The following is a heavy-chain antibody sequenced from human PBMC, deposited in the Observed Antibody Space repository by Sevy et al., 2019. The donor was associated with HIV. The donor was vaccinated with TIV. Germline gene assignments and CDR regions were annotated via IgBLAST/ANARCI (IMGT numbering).Heavy chain of an antibody. V-gene: IGHV1-46*01. CDR1: GYTCTSYS. Sequence: ASVKVSCKASGYTCTSYSIHWVRRAPGQGLEWMGIINPSGGSTTYAQMFQGRVTLTRDKSTSTVFLELSSLRSDDTAVYYCAIPGFSGYDGVDQWGQGTLVTVSS. J-gene: IGHJ4*02. CDR2: INPSGGST. D-gene: IGHD5-12*01. CDR3: AIPGFSGYDGVDQ.